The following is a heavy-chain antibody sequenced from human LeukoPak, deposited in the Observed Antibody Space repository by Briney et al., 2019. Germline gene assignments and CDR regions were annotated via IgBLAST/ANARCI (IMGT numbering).Heavy chain of an antibody. J-gene: IGHJ6*02. CDR1: GYTFTGYY. V-gene: IGHV1-2*02. Sequence: ASVKVSCKASGYTFTGYYMHCVRQAPGQGLEWMGWINPNSGGTNYAQKFQGRVTMTRDTSISTAYMELSRLRSDDTAVYYCARDPGQWLVPDYYYYGMDVWGQGTTVTVSS. CDR2: INPNSGGT. CDR3: ARDPGQWLVPDYYYYGMDV. D-gene: IGHD6-19*01.